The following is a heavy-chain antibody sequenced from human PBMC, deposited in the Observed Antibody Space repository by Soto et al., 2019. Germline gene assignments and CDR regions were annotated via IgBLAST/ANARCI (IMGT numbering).Heavy chain of an antibody. CDR1: GGSISSYY. CDR2: IYYSGST. J-gene: IGHJ5*02. D-gene: IGHD2-2*01. Sequence: SETLSLTCTVSGGSISSYYWSWIRQPPGKGLEWIGYIYYSGSTNYNPSLKSRVTISVDTSKNQFSLKLSSVTAADTAVYYCASALLHCSSTSCFWRFDPWGQGTLVTVSS. V-gene: IGHV4-59*08. CDR3: ASALLHCSSTSCFWRFDP.